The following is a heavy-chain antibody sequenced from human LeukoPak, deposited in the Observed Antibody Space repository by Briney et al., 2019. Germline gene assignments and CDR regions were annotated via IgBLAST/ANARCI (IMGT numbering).Heavy chain of an antibody. J-gene: IGHJ3*02. CDR3: ARVGPRDDALDI. CDR2: IGTAGDT. D-gene: IGHD3-16*01. Sequence: GGCLRLSCAPAGFSLTNYDVHWVRQGAGKGLEWVLAIGTAGDTNYPGSVKGRFTISRENAKNSLYLQMNSLRAGDTAVYYCARVGPRDDALDIWGQGTMVTVSS. V-gene: IGHV3-13*01. CDR1: GFSLTNYD.